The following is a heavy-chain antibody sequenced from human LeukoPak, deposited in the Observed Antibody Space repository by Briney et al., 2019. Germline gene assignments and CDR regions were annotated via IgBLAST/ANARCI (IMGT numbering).Heavy chain of an antibody. D-gene: IGHD6-13*01. CDR2: IKHDGSEK. V-gene: IGHV3-7*01. CDR1: GFTLSPFW. Sequence: GGSLRLSCAASGFTLSPFWMTWVGKAPGRGWKGVANIKHDGSEKYYVESVKGRVTISRDNAKNSLYLQMNSLRAEDTAVYYCARVATAYIYYYQYMDVWGKGTTVIVSS. CDR3: ARVATAYIYYYQYMDV. J-gene: IGHJ6*03.